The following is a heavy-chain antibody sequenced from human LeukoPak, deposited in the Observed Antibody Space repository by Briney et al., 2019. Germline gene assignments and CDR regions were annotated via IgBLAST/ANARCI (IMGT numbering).Heavy chain of an antibody. CDR2: IYYSGST. CDR3: ARWAGGMITFGGVPVSDNWFDP. V-gene: IGHV4-39*01. Sequence: SETLSLTCTVSGGSISSSSYYWGWIRQPPGKGQEWIGSIYYSGSTYYNPSLQSRITVSVDTSKNQFSLKLTSVTAADTAVYYCARWAGGMITFGGVPVSDNWFDPWGQGTLATVSS. CDR1: GGSISSSSYY. D-gene: IGHD3-16*01. J-gene: IGHJ5*02.